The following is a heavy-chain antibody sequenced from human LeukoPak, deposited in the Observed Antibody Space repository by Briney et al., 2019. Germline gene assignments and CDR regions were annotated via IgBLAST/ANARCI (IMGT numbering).Heavy chain of an antibody. V-gene: IGHV3-48*04. CDR2: ITSSGRST. Sequence: GGSLRLSCAASGFSFENYGMNWVRKAPGKGLEWDSGITSSGRSTSYADSVKGRFTISRDNAKNSLYLQMNSLRAEDTAVYYCARGSGGWYFGYWGQGTLVTVSS. CDR3: ARGSGGWYFGY. D-gene: IGHD3-10*01. J-gene: IGHJ4*02. CDR1: GFSFENYG.